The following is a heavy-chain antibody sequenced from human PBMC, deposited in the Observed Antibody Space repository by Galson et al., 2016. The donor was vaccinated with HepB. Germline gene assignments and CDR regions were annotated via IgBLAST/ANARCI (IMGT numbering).Heavy chain of an antibody. D-gene: IGHD6-19*01. V-gene: IGHV3-7*03. CDR2: IKQDGSEK. CDR3: ASAASGWFFDWFDP. J-gene: IGHJ5*02. Sequence: SLRLSCAASGFTFSSYPMSWVRQAPGRGLEWVANIKQDGSEKYYVDSVKGRFTISRDNAKNSLYLQMNSLRAEDTAVYYCASAASGWFFDWFDPWGQGTLVTVSS. CDR1: GFTFSSYP.